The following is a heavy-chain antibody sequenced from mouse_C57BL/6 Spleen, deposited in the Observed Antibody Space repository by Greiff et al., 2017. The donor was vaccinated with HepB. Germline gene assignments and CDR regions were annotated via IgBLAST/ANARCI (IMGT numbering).Heavy chain of an antibody. Sequence: DVKLVESGGGLVQPGGSLSLSCAASGFTFTDYYMSWVRQPPGKALEWLGFIRNKANGHTTEYSASVKGRFTISRDNSQSILYLQMNALRAEDSATYYCARYTGRSFDYWGQGTTLTVSS. V-gene: IGHV7-3*01. J-gene: IGHJ2*01. CDR2: IRNKANGHTT. CDR1: GFTFTDYY. CDR3: ARYTGRSFDY.